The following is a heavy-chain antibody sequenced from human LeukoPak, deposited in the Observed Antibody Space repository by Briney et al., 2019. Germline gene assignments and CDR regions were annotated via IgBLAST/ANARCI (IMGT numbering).Heavy chain of an antibody. V-gene: IGHV4-34*01. CDR3: ARGGWSAFDI. D-gene: IGHD3-3*01. Sequence: PSETLSLTCAVYGGSFSGYYWSWIRQPPGKGLEWIGEINHSGSINYNPSLKSRVTISVDTSKNQFSLKLSSVTAADTAVYYCARGGWSAFDIWGQGTMVTVSS. CDR2: INHSGSI. J-gene: IGHJ3*02. CDR1: GGSFSGYY.